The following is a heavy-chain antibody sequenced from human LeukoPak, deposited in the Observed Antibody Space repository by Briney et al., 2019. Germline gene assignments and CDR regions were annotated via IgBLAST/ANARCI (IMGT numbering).Heavy chain of an antibody. CDR3: ARLSMVRGVIRRIDY. J-gene: IGHJ4*02. CDR1: GYSFTSYW. Sequence: GESLKISCKGSGYSFTSYWIGWVRQMPGKGLEWMEIIYPGDSDPRYSPSLQGQVTISADKSISTAYLQWSSLKASDTAMYYCARLSMVRGVIRRIDYWGQGTLVTASS. D-gene: IGHD3-10*01. V-gene: IGHV5-51*01. CDR2: IYPGDSDP.